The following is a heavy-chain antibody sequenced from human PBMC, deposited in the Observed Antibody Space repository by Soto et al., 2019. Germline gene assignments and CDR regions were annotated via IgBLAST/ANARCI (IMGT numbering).Heavy chain of an antibody. CDR2: ISSTSTSI. D-gene: IGHD2-21*01. CDR1: GFTFGVYT. V-gene: IGHV3-48*02. CDR3: ARDGYSTSSDWPWFDP. Sequence: PGESLKISCEASGFTFGVYTMHWVRQAPGKGLEWISSISSTSTSIFYADSVKGRFTISRDNAKNTLYLEMNSLRDEDTAVYFCARDGYSTSSDWPWFDPWGPGTLVTVSS. J-gene: IGHJ5*02.